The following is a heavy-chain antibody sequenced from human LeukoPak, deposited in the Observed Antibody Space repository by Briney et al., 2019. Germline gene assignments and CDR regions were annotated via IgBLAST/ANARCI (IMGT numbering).Heavy chain of an antibody. D-gene: IGHD1-14*01. CDR1: GGSISSGGYH. V-gene: IGHV4-31*03. CDR2: IYYSGST. CDR3: ARVGFSPEPDY. Sequence: SQTLSLTCTVSGGSISSGGYHWSWIRQHPGKGLEWIGYIYYSGSTYYNPSLKSRVTISVDTSKNQFSLKLSSVTAADTAVYYCARVGFSPEPDYWGQGTLVTVSS. J-gene: IGHJ4*02.